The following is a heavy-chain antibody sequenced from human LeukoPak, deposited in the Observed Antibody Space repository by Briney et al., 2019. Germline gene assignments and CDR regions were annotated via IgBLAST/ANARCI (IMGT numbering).Heavy chain of an antibody. Sequence: SETLSLTCTVAGGSVNNYYWSWIRQPPGKGLKWIGYIYYTGTTNYNPSLKSRVTISVDTSKNQFSLRLRSVTAADTAVYYCARDGPVTDAFDIWGQGTMLTVSS. J-gene: IGHJ3*02. V-gene: IGHV4-59*02. D-gene: IGHD2-21*02. CDR1: GGSVNNYY. CDR3: ARDGPVTDAFDI. CDR2: IYYTGTT.